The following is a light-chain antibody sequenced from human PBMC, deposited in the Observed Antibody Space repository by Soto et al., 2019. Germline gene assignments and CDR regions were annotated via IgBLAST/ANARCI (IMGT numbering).Light chain of an antibody. Sequence: DIQMTQSPSTLSASVGDRVTITCRASQSISDSLDWYQQKPGKAPSLLISDVSTLERGVPLSFSGSGSGTAFTLTINSMQPDDFATYYCQQYNGYSRTFGQGTKVEVK. CDR3: QQYNGYSRT. V-gene: IGKV1-5*01. CDR2: DVS. CDR1: QSISDS. J-gene: IGKJ1*01.